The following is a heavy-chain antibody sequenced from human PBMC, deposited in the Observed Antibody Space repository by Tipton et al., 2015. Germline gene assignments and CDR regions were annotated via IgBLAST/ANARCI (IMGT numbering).Heavy chain of an antibody. D-gene: IGHD3-10*01. V-gene: IGHV4-59*01. CDR3: AGGYYGSGSYSPGDWFDP. J-gene: IGHJ5*02. CDR2: IQYSGST. CDR1: SDSINKYY. Sequence: TLSLTCTVSSDSINKYYWSWIRQPPGKELQWIGYIQYSGSTNYNPSLKSRVTISVDTSKNQFSLKLNSVTAADTAVYYCAGGYYGSGSYSPGDWFDPWGRGTLVTVSS.